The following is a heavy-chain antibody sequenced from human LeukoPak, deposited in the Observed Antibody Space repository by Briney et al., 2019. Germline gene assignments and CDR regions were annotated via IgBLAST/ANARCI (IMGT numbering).Heavy chain of an antibody. Sequence: SETLSLTCAVSGGSISSGGYSWSWIRQPPGKGLEWIGYIYHSGSTYYNPSLKSRVTISVDRSKNRFSLKLSSVTAADTAVYYCARVGGIVGANWFDPWGQGTLVTVSS. D-gene: IGHD1-26*01. CDR2: IYHSGST. CDR3: ARVGGIVGANWFDP. CDR1: GGSISSGGYS. J-gene: IGHJ5*02. V-gene: IGHV4-30-2*01.